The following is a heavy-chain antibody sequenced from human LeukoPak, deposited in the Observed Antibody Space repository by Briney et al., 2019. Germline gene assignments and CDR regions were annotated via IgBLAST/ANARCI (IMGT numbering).Heavy chain of an antibody. Sequence: LGGSLRLSCAASGFTFSSYEMNWVRQAPGKGLEWVSSISSSSSYIYYADSVKGRFTISRDNAKNSLYLQMNSLRAEDTAVYYCASTTEAVALDYWGQGTLVTVSS. V-gene: IGHV3-21*01. CDR1: GFTFSSYE. CDR3: ASTTEAVALDY. D-gene: IGHD6-19*01. J-gene: IGHJ4*02. CDR2: ISSSSSYI.